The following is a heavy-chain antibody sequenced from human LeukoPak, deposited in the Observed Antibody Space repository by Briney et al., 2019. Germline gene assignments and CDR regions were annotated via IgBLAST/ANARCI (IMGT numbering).Heavy chain of an antibody. CDR1: GGTFSSYA. D-gene: IGHD4-23*01. V-gene: IGHV1-69*05. Sequence: ASVKVSCKASGGTFSSYAISWVRQAPGQGLEWMGGIIPIFGTANYAQKFQGRVTITTDESTSTAYMELSSLRSEDTAVYYCATSVPADYGGNSVAIDYWGQGTLVTVSS. J-gene: IGHJ4*02. CDR3: ATSVPADYGGNSVAIDY. CDR2: IIPIFGTA.